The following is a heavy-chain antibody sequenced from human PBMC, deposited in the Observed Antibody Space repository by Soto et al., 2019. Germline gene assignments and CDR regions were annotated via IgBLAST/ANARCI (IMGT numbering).Heavy chain of an antibody. CDR2: ISYDGSNK. V-gene: IGHV3-30*03. Sequence: GGSLRLSCAASGFTFSSYGMHWVRQAPGKGLEWVAVISYDGSNKYYADSVKGRFTISRDNSKNTLYLQMNSLRAEDTAVYYCARFGYSSGWYLVYYYGMDVWGQGTTVTVSS. J-gene: IGHJ6*02. D-gene: IGHD6-19*01. CDR1: GFTFSSYG. CDR3: ARFGYSSGWYLVYYYGMDV.